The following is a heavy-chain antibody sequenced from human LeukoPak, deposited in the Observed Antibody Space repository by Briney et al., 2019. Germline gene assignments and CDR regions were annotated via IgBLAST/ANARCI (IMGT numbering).Heavy chain of an antibody. D-gene: IGHD2-15*01. J-gene: IGHJ3*02. CDR3: ARTLPSRMVDI. V-gene: IGHV3-21*06. CDR1: GFTFSSHE. Sequence: ESGGSLRLSCAASGFTFSSHEMNWVRRAPGKGLEWVCSISSSSSYIYYADSVKGRFTVSRDNANNSVYLQMNTLRAEDTAVYYCARTLPSRMVDIWGQGTMVTVAS. CDR2: ISSSSSYI.